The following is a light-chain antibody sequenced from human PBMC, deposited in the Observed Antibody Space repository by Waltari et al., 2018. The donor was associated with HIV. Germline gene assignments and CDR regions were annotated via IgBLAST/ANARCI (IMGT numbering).Light chain of an antibody. V-gene: IGLV1-51*01. CDR1: SSNIGNNY. Sequence: QSVLTQPPSVSAAPGQKVTTSCSGSSSNIGNNYLTWYQQLPGTAPKLLIYDNNKRPSGIPDRFSGSKSGTSATLGITGLQTGDEADYYCGTWDSSLSHYVFGTGTKVTVL. J-gene: IGLJ1*01. CDR3: GTWDSSLSHYV. CDR2: DNN.